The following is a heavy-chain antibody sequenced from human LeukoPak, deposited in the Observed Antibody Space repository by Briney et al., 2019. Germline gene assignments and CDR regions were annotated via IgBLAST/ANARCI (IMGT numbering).Heavy chain of an antibody. Sequence: GGSLRLSCAASGFTFSDYYMSWVRQAPGKGPEGVSYISSSSSTIYYADSVKGRFTISRDNAKNSLYLQMHSLRAEDTAVYYCARAFYYYDSGPWGQGTLVTVSS. J-gene: IGHJ5*02. CDR1: GFTFSDYY. CDR2: ISSSSSTI. CDR3: ARAFYYYDSGP. V-gene: IGHV3-11*04. D-gene: IGHD3-22*01.